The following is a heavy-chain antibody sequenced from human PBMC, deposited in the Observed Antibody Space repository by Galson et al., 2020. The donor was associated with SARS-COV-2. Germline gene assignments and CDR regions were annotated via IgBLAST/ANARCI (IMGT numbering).Heavy chain of an antibody. CDR1: GGSISSSSYY. CDR2: IYYSGST. V-gene: IGHV4-39*01. CDR3: ARHSLTAVVVITARRGYFDY. D-gene: IGHD3-22*01. J-gene: IGHJ4*02. Sequence: SETLSLTCTVSGGSISSSSYYWGWIRQPPGKGLEWIGSIYYSGSTYYNPSLKSRVTISVDTSKNQFSLKLSSVTAADTAVYYCARHSLTAVVVITARRGYFDYWGQGTLVTVSS.